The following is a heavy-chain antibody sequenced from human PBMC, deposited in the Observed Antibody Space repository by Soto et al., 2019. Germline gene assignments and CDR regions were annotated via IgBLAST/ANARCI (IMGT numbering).Heavy chain of an antibody. CDR3: ARPHSYYYDSSGYGHPFDI. D-gene: IGHD3-22*01. J-gene: IGHJ3*02. CDR2: IWPGDSDS. CDR1: GYSFTSYW. V-gene: IGHV5-51*01. Sequence: PGESLKISCKGSGYSFTSYWISWVRQMPGKGLEWMGIIWPGDSDSRYSPSFQGQVTFSADKSISTAYLEWSSLKASDTAMYYCARPHSYYYDSSGYGHPFDIWGQGTMVTVSS.